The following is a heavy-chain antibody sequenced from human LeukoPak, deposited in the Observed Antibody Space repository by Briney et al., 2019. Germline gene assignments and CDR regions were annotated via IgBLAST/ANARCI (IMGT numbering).Heavy chain of an antibody. CDR1: GESFNGYF. CDR2: IYYSGST. V-gene: IGHV4-34*01. Sequence: SETLSLTCAVYGESFNGYFWSWVRQAPGKGLEWIGSIYYSGSTYYNPSLKSRVTMSVDTSKNQFSLKLSSVTAADTAVYYCASTGYISGWPSWGQGTLVTVSS. J-gene: IGHJ5*02. CDR3: ASTGYISGWPS. D-gene: IGHD6-19*01.